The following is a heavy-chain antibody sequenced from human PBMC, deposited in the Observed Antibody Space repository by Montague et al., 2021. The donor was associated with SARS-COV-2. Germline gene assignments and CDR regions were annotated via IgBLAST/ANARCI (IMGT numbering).Heavy chain of an antibody. V-gene: IGHV4-59*08. CDR3: ARRALGYYDILTGYWDDAFDX. CDR1: GGSTSSYY. D-gene: IGHD3-9*01. J-gene: IGHJ3*02. CDR2: IYNIGRP. Sequence: TLSLTCTVSGGSTSSYYWSWIRQPPGKGLEWIGFIYNIGRPTYNPSPKSQVPISLDTSKNQFSLKLSPVTAADTAVSYCARRALGYYDILTGYWDDAFDXWGQGTMVTVSS.